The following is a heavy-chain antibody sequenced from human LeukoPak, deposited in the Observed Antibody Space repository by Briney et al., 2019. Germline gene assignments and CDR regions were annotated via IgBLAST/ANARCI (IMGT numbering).Heavy chain of an antibody. V-gene: IGHV7-4-1*02. D-gene: IGHD3/OR15-3a*01. CDR1: GYTFTSYV. CDR3: ARGTGELDY. CDR2: INTNTGNP. J-gene: IGHJ4*02. Sequence: ASVKVSCKASGYTFTSYVMNWVRQAPGQGLEWMGWINTNTGNPTYAQGFTGRFVFSLDTSVSTAYLRISALKAENTAVYYCARGTGELDYWGQGTLVTVSS.